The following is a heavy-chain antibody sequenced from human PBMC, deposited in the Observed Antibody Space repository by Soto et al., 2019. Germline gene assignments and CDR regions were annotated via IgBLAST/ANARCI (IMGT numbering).Heavy chain of an antibody. V-gene: IGHV3-23*01. Sequence: GGSLRLSCTASGFTFSDSWMTWVRQAPGKGLEWVSFSSATGAGTYYADSVKGRFTISRDNSKNTLYLQMTSLRADDTAVYYCAKDRRAGGNYGFYSDFWGQGALVTVSS. CDR2: SSATGAGT. CDR1: GFTFSDSW. D-gene: IGHD1-7*01. J-gene: IGHJ4*02. CDR3: AKDRRAGGNYGFYSDF.